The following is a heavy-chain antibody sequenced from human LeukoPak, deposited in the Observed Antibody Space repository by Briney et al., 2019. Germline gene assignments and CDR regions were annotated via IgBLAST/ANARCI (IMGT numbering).Heavy chain of an antibody. J-gene: IGHJ4*02. D-gene: IGHD1-26*01. Sequence: SETLSLTCAVYGGSFSGYYWSWIRQPPGKGLEWIGEINHSGSTNYNPSLKSRVTISVDTSENQFSLKLSSVTAADTAVYYCARVFGSYEPFDYWGQETLVTVSS. CDR2: INHSGST. CDR1: GGSFSGYY. V-gene: IGHV4-34*01. CDR3: ARVFGSYEPFDY.